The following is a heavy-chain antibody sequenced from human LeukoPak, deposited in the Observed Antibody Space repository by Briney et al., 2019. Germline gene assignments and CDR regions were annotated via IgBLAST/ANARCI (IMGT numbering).Heavy chain of an antibody. Sequence: PGGSLRLSCAASGFTFSGSWMNWVRQAPGKRLEWVANINPDGSQKRFVDSVMGRFTMSRDNAKNSLYLQMNSLRVEDTSVFYCAAWTDRGYNFWGQGTLVTVSS. CDR3: AAWTDRGYNF. V-gene: IGHV3-7*01. J-gene: IGHJ4*02. D-gene: IGHD5-24*01. CDR2: INPDGSQK. CDR1: GFTFSGSW.